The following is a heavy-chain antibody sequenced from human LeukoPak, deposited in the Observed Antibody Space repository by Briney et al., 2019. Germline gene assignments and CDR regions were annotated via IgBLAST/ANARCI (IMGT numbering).Heavy chain of an antibody. CDR3: ARLLKERYYYGSGSYYNSDY. CDR2: INHSGST. CDR1: GGSFSGYY. V-gene: IGHV4-34*01. D-gene: IGHD3-10*01. J-gene: IGHJ4*02. Sequence: SETLSLTCAVYGGSFSGYYWSWIRQPPGKGLEWIGEINHSGSTNYNPSLKSRVTISVDTSKNQFSLKLSSVTAADTAVYYCARLLKERYYYGSGSYYNSDYWGQGTLVTVSS.